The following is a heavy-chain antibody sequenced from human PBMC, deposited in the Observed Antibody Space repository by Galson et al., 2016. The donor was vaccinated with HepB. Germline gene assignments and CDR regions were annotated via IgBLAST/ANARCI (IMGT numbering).Heavy chain of an antibody. J-gene: IGHJ6*02. Sequence: TVSGCSIINSAYYWMWIRQVPGKGLEWIGYIYHSGTTYYNPSLRSRVAMSVDTSKNQFSLNLSSLTAADTAVYYCVKEHWAGSNFKGMDVWGQGTTVTVSS. CDR2: IYHSGTT. D-gene: IGHD6-13*01. CDR1: GCSIINSAYY. CDR3: VKEHWAGSNFKGMDV. V-gene: IGHV4-31*03.